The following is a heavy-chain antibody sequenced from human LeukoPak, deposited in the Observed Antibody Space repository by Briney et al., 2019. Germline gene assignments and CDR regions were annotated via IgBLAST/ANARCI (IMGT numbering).Heavy chain of an antibody. CDR3: ATNYDSPY. V-gene: IGHV3-30-3*01. CDR1: GFTFSSYA. J-gene: IGHJ4*02. CDR2: ISYDGSNK. Sequence: PGGSLRLSCAASGFTFSSYAMHWVRQAPGKGLEWVAVISYDGSNKYYADSVKGRFTISRDNSKNTLYLQMNSLRAEDTAVYYCATNYDSPYWGRGTLVTVSS. D-gene: IGHD3-22*01.